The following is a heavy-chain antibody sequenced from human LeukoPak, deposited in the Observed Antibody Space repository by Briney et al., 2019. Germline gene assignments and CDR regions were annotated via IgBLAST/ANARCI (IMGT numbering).Heavy chain of an antibody. Sequence: RGSLRLSCAASGFTFSSYGMHWVRQAPGKGLEWVAVISYDGSNKYYADSVKGRFTISRDNSKNTLYLQMNSLRAEDTAVYYCAKAPREGAYYFDYWGQGTLVTVSS. J-gene: IGHJ4*02. CDR3: AKAPREGAYYFDY. CDR1: GFTFSSYG. CDR2: ISYDGSNK. V-gene: IGHV3-30*18.